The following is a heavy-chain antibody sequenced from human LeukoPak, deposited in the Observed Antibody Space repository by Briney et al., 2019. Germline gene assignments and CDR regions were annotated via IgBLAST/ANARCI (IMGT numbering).Heavy chain of an antibody. Sequence: GGSLRLSCAASGFTISSYAMSWVRQAPGKGLEWVSAISGSGGSTYYADSVKGRFTISRDNSKNTLYLQMNSLRAEDTAVYYCAKAGRAYSGYDPLYYFDYWGQGTLVTVSS. CDR1: GFTISSYA. CDR2: ISGSGGST. CDR3: AKAGRAYSGYDPLYYFDY. D-gene: IGHD5-12*01. J-gene: IGHJ4*02. V-gene: IGHV3-23*01.